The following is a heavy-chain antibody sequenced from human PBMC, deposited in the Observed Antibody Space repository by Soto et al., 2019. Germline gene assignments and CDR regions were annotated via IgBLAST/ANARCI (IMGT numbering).Heavy chain of an antibody. J-gene: IGHJ4*02. D-gene: IGHD2-2*02. CDR1: GGSFSGYY. V-gene: IGHV4-34*01. Sequence: SETLSLTCAVYGGSFSGYYWSWIRQPPGKGLEWIGEINHSGSTNYNPSLKSRVTISVDTSKNQLSLKLSSVTAADTAVYYCAIIPFSEMTDYWGQGTLVTVSS. CDR3: AIIPFSEMTDY. CDR2: INHSGST.